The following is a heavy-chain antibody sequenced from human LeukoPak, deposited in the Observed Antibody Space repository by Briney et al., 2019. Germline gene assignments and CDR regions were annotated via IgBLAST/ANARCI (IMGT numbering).Heavy chain of an antibody. CDR2: INPNRGGT. D-gene: IGHD2-21*02. V-gene: IGHV1-2*02. J-gene: IGHJ4*02. Sequence: GASVTVSCKSSVYTFTGYYMHWVRQAPGQGLEWMGWINPNRGGTNYAQKFQGRVTMTRDTSISTAYMELSRLRSDDTAVYYCARDDDCGGDCYSYWGQGTLVTVSS. CDR1: VYTFTGYY. CDR3: ARDDDCGGDCYSY.